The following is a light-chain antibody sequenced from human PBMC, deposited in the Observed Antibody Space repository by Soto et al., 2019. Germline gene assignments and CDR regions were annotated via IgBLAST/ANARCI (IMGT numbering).Light chain of an antibody. CDR1: SSDIGGHNF. CDR2: EVS. J-gene: IGLJ1*01. V-gene: IGLV2-14*01. Sequence: QSVLTQPASVSGSPGQSVTISCTGTSSDIGGHNFVSWYQHHPGKAPKLMVFEVSNRPSWVSYRFIGSKSGNTASLTISGLQTEDEADYYCTSYTTGTTPLYVFGTGTKLTVL. CDR3: TSYTTGTTPLYV.